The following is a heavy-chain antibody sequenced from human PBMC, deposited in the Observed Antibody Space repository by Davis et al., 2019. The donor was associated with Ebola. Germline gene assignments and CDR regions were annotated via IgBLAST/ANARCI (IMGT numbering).Heavy chain of an antibody. CDR1: GFTFSIYA. CDR2: ISGSGGDP. J-gene: IGHJ6*04. D-gene: IGHD6-19*01. Sequence: PGGSLRLSCAASGFTFSIYAMTWVRQAPGKGLEWASRISGSGGDPHYADSVKGRFTISRDNSKNTLYLQMNSLRAEDTAVFYCAKRATVKVAGANYYNAMDVWGKGTTVTVSS. CDR3: AKRATVKVAGANYYNAMDV. V-gene: IGHV3-23*01.